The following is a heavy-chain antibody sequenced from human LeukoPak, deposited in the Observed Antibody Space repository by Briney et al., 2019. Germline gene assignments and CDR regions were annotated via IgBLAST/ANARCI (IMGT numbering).Heavy chain of an antibody. D-gene: IGHD3-3*01. Sequence: SETLSLTCAVSGYSISSGYYWGWIRQPPGKGLEWIGSIYHSGSTYYNPSLKSRVTISVDTSKNQFSLKLSSVTAADPAVYYCASSRHITIFGVVIMGNWFDPWGQGTLVTVSS. CDR3: ASSRHITIFGVVIMGNWFDP. J-gene: IGHJ5*02. V-gene: IGHV4-38-2*01. CDR2: IYHSGST. CDR1: GYSISSGYY.